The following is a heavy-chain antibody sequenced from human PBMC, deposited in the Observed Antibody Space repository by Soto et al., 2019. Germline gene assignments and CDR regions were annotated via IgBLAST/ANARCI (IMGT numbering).Heavy chain of an antibody. V-gene: IGHV6-1*01. Sequence: SQTLSLTCAISGDSVSGSSVTWNWIRQSPSRGLEWLGRTYYRSKWYNDYAESVKSRITINPDTSKNQFSLHLNSVTPEDTAVYYCVRLIGNSWLDFWGQGTLVTV. J-gene: IGHJ5*01. D-gene: IGHD1-26*01. CDR3: VRLIGNSWLDF. CDR2: TYYRSKWYN. CDR1: GDSVSGSSVT.